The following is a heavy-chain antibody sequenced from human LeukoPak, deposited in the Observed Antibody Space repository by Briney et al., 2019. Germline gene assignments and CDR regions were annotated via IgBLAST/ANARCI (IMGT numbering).Heavy chain of an antibody. V-gene: IGHV4-59*12. CDR2: IFYSGST. CDR1: GGSISSYY. J-gene: IGHJ5*02. D-gene: IGHD3-9*01. Sequence: SETLSLTCTVSGGSISSYYWSWIRQPPGKGLEWIGYIFYSGSTNYNPSLKSRVTISVDRSKNQFSLKLSSVTAADTAVYYCARRIIRYFESWFDPWGQGTLVTVSS. CDR3: ARRIIRYFESWFDP.